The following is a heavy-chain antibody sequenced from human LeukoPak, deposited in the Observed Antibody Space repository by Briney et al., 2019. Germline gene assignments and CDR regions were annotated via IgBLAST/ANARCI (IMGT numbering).Heavy chain of an antibody. J-gene: IGHJ3*02. CDR1: GGTFSTYP. Sequence: SVKVSCKASGGTFSTYPFHWVRQAPGQGLEWMGRITPSFTTATYAQKFQGRVTITADTSTSTVYLELSSLTSEDTAVYYCARDREIYYMSFGALDIWGQGTMVTISP. V-gene: IGHV1-69*06. D-gene: IGHD3-22*01. CDR3: ARDREIYYMSFGALDI. CDR2: ITPSFTTA.